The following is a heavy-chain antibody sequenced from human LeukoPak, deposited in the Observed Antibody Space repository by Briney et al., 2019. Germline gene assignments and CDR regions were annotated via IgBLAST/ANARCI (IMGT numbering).Heavy chain of an antibody. V-gene: IGHV3-33*01. CDR1: AFSFSSYG. CDR2: IWYDGSNR. CDR3: ARRADDAIDI. Sequence: PGGSLRLSCAASAFSFSSYGMHWVRQAPGKGLEWVALIWYDGSNRYYGDSVKGRFTISRDNSKNTLYLQMNSLRAEDMAVYYCARRADDAIDIWGQGTMVTVSS. J-gene: IGHJ3*02.